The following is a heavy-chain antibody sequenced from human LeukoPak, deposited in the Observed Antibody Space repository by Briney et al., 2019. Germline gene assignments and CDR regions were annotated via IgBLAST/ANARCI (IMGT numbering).Heavy chain of an antibody. CDR1: GFTFSNYG. Sequence: GESLRLSCAASGFTFSNYGMNWGRQAPGKGLEWVSFTDTSGRYVYYGDSVKGRFTISRDNAKNLFFLQMNGLRAEDTALYYCARGRSITLLRGVAMSDGFDIWGQGAMVAVSS. D-gene: IGHD3-10*01. CDR3: ARGRSITLLRGVAMSDGFDI. V-gene: IGHV3-21*06. J-gene: IGHJ3*02. CDR2: TDTSGRYV.